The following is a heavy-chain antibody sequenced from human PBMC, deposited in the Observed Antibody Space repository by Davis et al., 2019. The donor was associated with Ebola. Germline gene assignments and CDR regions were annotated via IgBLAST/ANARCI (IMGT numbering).Heavy chain of an antibody. CDR3: ARELLGYCSSTSCQTYYYYGMDV. Sequence: ASVKVSCKASGYTFTSYAMHWVRQAPGQRLEWMGWINAGNGNTKYSQKFQGRVTMTRDTSTSTVYMELSSLRSEDTAVYYCARELLGYCSSTSCQTYYYYGMDVWGQGTTVTVSS. D-gene: IGHD2-2*01. CDR1: GYTFTSYA. CDR2: INAGNGNT. J-gene: IGHJ6*02. V-gene: IGHV1-3*01.